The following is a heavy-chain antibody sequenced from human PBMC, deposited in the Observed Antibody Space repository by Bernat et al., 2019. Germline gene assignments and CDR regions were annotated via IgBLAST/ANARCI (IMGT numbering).Heavy chain of an antibody. CDR2: ISNDARDT. V-gene: IGHV3-74*01. CDR1: GCTFSTYV. CDR3: VGDVDFKMDS. J-gene: IGHJ4*02. Sequence: EVQLVASGGGLAQPGGSLRLSCAASGCTFSTYVMHWVRQPPGKGLVWISRISNDARDTAYADSVKGRFTSSRDNAKNTVHLQMDSLRAEDTAIYYCVGDVDFKMDSGGLGTLVTVSS.